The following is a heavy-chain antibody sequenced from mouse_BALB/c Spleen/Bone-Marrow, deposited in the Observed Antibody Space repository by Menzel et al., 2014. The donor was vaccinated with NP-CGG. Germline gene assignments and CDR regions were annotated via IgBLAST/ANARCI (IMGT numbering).Heavy chain of an antibody. V-gene: IGHV14-3*02. CDR2: IDPANGNT. J-gene: IGHJ3*01. CDR1: GFNIKDSY. Sequence: EVKLVESGAELVKPAASVRLSCTASGFNIKDSYMHWVEQRPEQGLEWIGRIDPANGNTKYGPKFQGKATIALDTSSNTAYLQLSSLASEDTAVYFGARRGDRYEAWFPYWGQGTLVTVSA. CDR3: ARRGDRYEAWFPY. D-gene: IGHD2-14*01.